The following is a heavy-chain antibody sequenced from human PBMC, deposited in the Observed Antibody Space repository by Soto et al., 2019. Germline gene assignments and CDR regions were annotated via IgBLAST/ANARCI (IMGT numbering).Heavy chain of an antibody. CDR1: GGTFSSDA. Sequence: SVKVSCKASGGTFSSDAISWVRQAPGQGLEWMGGIIPIFGTANYAQKFQGRVTITADKSTSTAYMELSSLRSEDTAVYYCAREGYSSSWYPGDYYYYGMDVWGQGTTVTVSS. V-gene: IGHV1-69*06. J-gene: IGHJ6*02. D-gene: IGHD6-13*01. CDR3: AREGYSSSWYPGDYYYYGMDV. CDR2: IIPIFGTA.